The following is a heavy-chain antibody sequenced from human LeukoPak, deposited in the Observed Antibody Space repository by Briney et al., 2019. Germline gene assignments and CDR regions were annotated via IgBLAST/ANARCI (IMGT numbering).Heavy chain of an antibody. Sequence: GGSLRLSCAASGFIFSSFWMHWVRQVPGKGLVWVSHINSDGRKADYADSVRGRFTISRDNSKNTLYLQMNSLRAEDTAVYYCAKTKGPPGIVGAGLFDYWGQGTLVTVSS. J-gene: IGHJ4*02. CDR2: INSDGRKA. D-gene: IGHD1-26*01. CDR1: GFIFSSFW. V-gene: IGHV3-74*01. CDR3: AKTKGPPGIVGAGLFDY.